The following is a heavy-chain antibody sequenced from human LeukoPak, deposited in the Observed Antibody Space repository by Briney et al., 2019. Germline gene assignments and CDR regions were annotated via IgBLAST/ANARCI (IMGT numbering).Heavy chain of an antibody. J-gene: IGHJ4*02. CDR1: GFTFSSYA. CDR2: ISDGGGST. Sequence: GGSLRLSCAASGFTFSSYAMSWVRQAPGKGLEWVSIISDGGGSTYYSDSVKGRFTISRDNSKNTLYLQMNSLRAEDTAIYYCAKNGKDNYDMFFDYWGQGTLVTVSS. D-gene: IGHD3-9*01. V-gene: IGHV3-23*01. CDR3: AKNGKDNYDMFFDY.